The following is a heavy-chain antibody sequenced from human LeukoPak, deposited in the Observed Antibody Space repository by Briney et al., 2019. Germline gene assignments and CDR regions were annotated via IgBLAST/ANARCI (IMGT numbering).Heavy chain of an antibody. CDR2: IYTSGST. Sequence: SETLSLTCAVYGGSFSSYYWSWIRQPPGKGLEWIGYIYTSGSTNYNPSLKSRVTISVDTSKNQFSLKLSSVTAADTAVYYCARLGGSSWYFDAFDIWGQGTMVTVSS. CDR3: ARLGGSSWYFDAFDI. D-gene: IGHD6-13*01. CDR1: GGSFSSYY. V-gene: IGHV4-4*09. J-gene: IGHJ3*02.